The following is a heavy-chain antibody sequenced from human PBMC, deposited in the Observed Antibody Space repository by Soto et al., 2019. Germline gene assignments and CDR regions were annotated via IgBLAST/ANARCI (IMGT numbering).Heavy chain of an antibody. CDR3: ARDERGFCDY. V-gene: IGHV3-33*01. Sequence: QVQLVESGGGVVQPGRSLRLSCAASGFTFSSYGMHWVRQAPGKGLEWVAVIWYDGSNKYYADSVKGRFTISRDNSKNTPDLQMNSMRAENTAVYYCARDERGFCDYWAQGTLVTVSS. CDR2: IWYDGSNK. CDR1: GFTFSSYG. J-gene: IGHJ4*02.